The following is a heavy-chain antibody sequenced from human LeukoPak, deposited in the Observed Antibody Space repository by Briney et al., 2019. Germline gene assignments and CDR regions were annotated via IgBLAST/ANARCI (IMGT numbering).Heavy chain of an antibody. CDR3: ARRSAYGFDY. J-gene: IGHJ4*02. Sequence: PGGSLRLSCAASGFTFSSYEMNWVRQAPGKGLELISYISSSGSTIYYADSVKGRFTISRDNAKNSLYLQMNSLRAEGTTLYYCARRSAYGFDYWGQGTLVTVSS. V-gene: IGHV3-48*03. CDR1: GFTFSSYE. D-gene: IGHD5-12*01. CDR2: ISSSGSTI.